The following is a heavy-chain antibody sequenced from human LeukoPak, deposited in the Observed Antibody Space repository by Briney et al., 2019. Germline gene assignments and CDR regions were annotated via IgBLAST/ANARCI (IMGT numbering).Heavy chain of an antibody. Sequence: PSETLSLTCTVSGGSIVRYYWSWIRQPPGKGLEWVGYVDYSGSTNYNPSLKSRVTISVDTSKNQFSLKLSSVTAADTAIYYCARGGYYGSGNDFRFDPWGQGTLVTVSS. V-gene: IGHV4-59*01. J-gene: IGHJ5*02. CDR2: VDYSGST. CDR1: GGSIVRYY. D-gene: IGHD3-10*01. CDR3: ARGGYYGSGNDFRFDP.